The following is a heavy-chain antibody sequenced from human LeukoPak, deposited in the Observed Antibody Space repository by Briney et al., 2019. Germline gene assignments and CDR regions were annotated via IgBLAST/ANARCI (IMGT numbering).Heavy chain of an antibody. CDR1: VGAITSYY. J-gene: IGHJ4*02. CDR2: IYHNGNT. CDR3: ASGGYSYGFDY. V-gene: IGHV4-59*12. Sequence: SETLPLTCTVSVGAITSYYCCWIRQPPWKGLEWIGYIYHNGNTYYSPSLKSRVTISVDRSKNQLSLKLSSVTAVDTAMYYCASGGYSYGFDYWGQGTLVTVSS. D-gene: IGHD5-18*01.